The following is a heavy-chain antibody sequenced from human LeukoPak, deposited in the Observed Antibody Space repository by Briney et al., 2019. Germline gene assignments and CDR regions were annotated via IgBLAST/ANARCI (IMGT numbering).Heavy chain of an antibody. CDR1: GYTFSSYG. CDR3: AREDDAVYNWYDP. D-gene: IGHD2-8*01. J-gene: IGHJ5*02. CDR2: ISAYNANT. V-gene: IGHV1-18*01. Sequence: ASVKVSCTAPGYTFSSYGISWVRQAPGQGLEWRGWISAYNANTNYAQKPQGSVTMTTATTTSTAYMELRSLSSDDAAVYYCAREDDAVYNWYDPGGQGNLVTVS.